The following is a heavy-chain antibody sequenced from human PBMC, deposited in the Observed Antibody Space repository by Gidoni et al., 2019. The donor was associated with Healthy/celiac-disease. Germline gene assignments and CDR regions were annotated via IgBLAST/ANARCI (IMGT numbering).Heavy chain of an antibody. CDR3: ARGEGGYSGYDVSAYYYYYGMDV. V-gene: IGHV4-34*01. Sequence: QVQLQQWGAGLLKPSETLSLTCAVYGGSFSGYYWLWIRQPPGKGLEWIGEINHSGSPNYNPYLKSRVTISVDTSKNQFSLKLSAVTAADTAVYYCARGEGGYSGYDVSAYYYYYGMDVWGQGTTVTVSS. D-gene: IGHD5-12*01. J-gene: IGHJ6*02. CDR1: GGSFSGYY. CDR2: INHSGSP.